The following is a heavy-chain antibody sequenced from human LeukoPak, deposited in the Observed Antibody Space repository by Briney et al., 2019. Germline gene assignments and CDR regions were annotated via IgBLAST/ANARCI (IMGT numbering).Heavy chain of an antibody. D-gene: IGHD3-16*01. CDR3: AREGNDYYYDQ. CDR1: GFSFSPYD. CDR2: IGTAGDT. Sequence: GGSLRLSCAASGFSFSPYDMHWVRQTPGKGLEWVSAIGTAGDTYYTGSVKGRFTISRDNAKNSLYLQVASLRGDDTATYYCAREGNDYYYDQWGQGTLVTVSP. J-gene: IGHJ4*02. V-gene: IGHV3-13*01.